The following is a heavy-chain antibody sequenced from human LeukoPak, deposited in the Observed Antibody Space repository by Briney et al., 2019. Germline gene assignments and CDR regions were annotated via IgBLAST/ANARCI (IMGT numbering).Heavy chain of an antibody. Sequence: GGSLRLSYAASGFTFDDYAMHWVRPAPGKGLAWVSGICLNSGSICYADSVKGRFTISRDNAKNSLYLQMNSLRAEDTALYYCAARGYSWNYWGAFDIWGQGTMVTVSS. CDR3: AARGYSWNYWGAFDI. CDR2: ICLNSGSI. J-gene: IGHJ3*02. D-gene: IGHD1-7*01. CDR1: GFTFDDYA. V-gene: IGHV3-9*01.